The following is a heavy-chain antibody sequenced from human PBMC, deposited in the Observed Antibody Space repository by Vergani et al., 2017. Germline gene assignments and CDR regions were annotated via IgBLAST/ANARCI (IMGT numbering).Heavy chain of an antibody. V-gene: IGHV3-11*05. Sequence: VQLVESGGGLVKPGGSLRLSCAASGFTFSDYYMSWIRQAPGKGLEWVSYISSSSSYTNYADSVKGRFTISRDNAKNSLYLQMNSLRAEDTAVYYCARDGYSSGWPRAPFDPWGQGTLVTVSS. D-gene: IGHD6-19*01. CDR3: ARDGYSSGWPRAPFDP. CDR2: ISSSSSYT. CDR1: GFTFSDYY. J-gene: IGHJ5*02.